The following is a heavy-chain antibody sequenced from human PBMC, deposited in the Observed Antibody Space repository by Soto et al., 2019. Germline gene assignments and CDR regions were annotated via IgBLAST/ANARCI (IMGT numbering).Heavy chain of an antibody. CDR3: ARALGYCSSTSCPYDAFDI. Sequence: ASVKVSCKASGYTFTSYGISWVRQAPGQGLEWMGWISAYNGNTNYAQKLQGRVTMTTDTSTSTAYMELRSLRSDDTAVYYCARALGYCSSTSCPYDAFDIWGQGTMVTVSS. V-gene: IGHV1-18*01. CDR1: GYTFTSYG. CDR2: ISAYNGNT. J-gene: IGHJ3*02. D-gene: IGHD2-2*01.